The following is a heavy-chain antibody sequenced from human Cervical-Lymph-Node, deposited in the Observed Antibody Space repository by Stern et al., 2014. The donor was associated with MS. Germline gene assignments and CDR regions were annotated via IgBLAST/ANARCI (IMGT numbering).Heavy chain of an antibody. CDR2: MSGSVGST. CDR1: GFTFSSSA. V-gene: IGHV3-23*04. D-gene: IGHD4-17*01. CDR3: AKSTVTSLSDY. Sequence: EVQLEESGGGLVQPGGSLRLSCAASGFTFSSSALCWVRQAPGKGLEWVSAMSGSVGSTYSADSAKGRFTISRDNSKNTLYLQMNSLRAEDTAVYYCAKSTVTSLSDYWGQGTLVTVSS. J-gene: IGHJ4*02.